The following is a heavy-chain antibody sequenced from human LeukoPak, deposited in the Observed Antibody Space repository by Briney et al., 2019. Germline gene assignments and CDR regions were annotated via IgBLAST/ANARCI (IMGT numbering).Heavy chain of an antibody. CDR1: GGSISSSSYY. V-gene: IGHV4-39*01. Sequence: SETLSLTCTVSGGSISSSSYYWGWIRQPPGKGLEWIGSIYYSGSTYYNPSLKSRVTISVDTSKNQFSLKLSSVTAADTAVYYCARTYYYDSSGYYYVDAFDIWGQGTMVTVSS. D-gene: IGHD3-22*01. CDR2: IYYSGST. CDR3: ARTYYYDSSGYYYVDAFDI. J-gene: IGHJ3*02.